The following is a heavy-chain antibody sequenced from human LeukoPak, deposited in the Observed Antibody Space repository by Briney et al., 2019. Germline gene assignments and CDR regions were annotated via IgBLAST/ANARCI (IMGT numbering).Heavy chain of an antibody. V-gene: IGHV4-34*01. CDR1: GGSFSGYY. D-gene: IGHD6-13*01. J-gene: IGHJ6*02. CDR3: AKAQGQPYYYYGMDV. Sequence: SETLSLTCAVYGGSFSGYYWSWIRQPPGKGLEWIGEINHSGSTNYNPSLKSRVTISVDTSKNQFSLKLSSVTAADTAVYYCAKAQGQPYYYYGMDVWGQGTTVTVSS. CDR2: INHSGST.